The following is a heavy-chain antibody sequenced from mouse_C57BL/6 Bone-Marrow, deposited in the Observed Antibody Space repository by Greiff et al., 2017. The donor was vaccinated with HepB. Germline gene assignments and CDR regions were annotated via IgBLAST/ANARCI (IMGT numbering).Heavy chain of an antibody. CDR3: ARGWVVAKDYAMDY. J-gene: IGHJ4*01. D-gene: IGHD1-1*01. CDR2: IYPRSGNT. V-gene: IGHV1-81*01. Sequence: QVQLQQSGAELARPGASVKLSCKASGYTFTSYGISWVKQRTGQGLEWIGEIYPRSGNTYYNEKFKGKATLTADKSSSTAYMELRSLTSEDSAVYFCARGWVVAKDYAMDYWGQGTSVTVSS. CDR1: GYTFTSYG.